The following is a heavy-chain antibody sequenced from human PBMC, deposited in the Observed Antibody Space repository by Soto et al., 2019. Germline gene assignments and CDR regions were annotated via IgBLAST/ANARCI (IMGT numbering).Heavy chain of an antibody. J-gene: IGHJ6*03. D-gene: IGHD1-20*01. Sequence: SETLSLTCTVSGGSISSYYWSWIRQPPGKGLERIGYIYYSGSTSYNPSLKSRVTISVDTSKNQFSLKLSSVTAADTAVYYCARVTGMSGYYYYYYYMDVWGKGTTVTVSS. CDR2: IYYSGST. CDR3: ARVTGMSGYYYYYYYMDV. CDR1: GGSISSYY. V-gene: IGHV4-59*08.